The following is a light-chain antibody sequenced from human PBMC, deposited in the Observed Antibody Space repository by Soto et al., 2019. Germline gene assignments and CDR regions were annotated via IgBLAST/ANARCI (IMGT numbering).Light chain of an antibody. CDR2: EGT. CDR1: SRDVGGYNL. V-gene: IGLV2-23*01. Sequence: QSVLTQPASVSGSPGQSIIISCTGTSRDVGGYNLFSWYQQYPAKAPKLIIYEGTKRPSGVSNRFSGSWSGDTASLTISGLQAEDEADYYCCARADTSSVLFGGGTKVTVL. J-gene: IGLJ2*01. CDR3: CARADTSSVL.